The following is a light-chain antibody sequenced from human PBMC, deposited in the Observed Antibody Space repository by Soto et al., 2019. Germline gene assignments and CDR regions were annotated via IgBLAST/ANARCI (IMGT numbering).Light chain of an antibody. CDR1: NFNVKNNY. CDR3: ASWDDSLSETV. Sequence: QSVLTQPPSLSGTPGQRVTISCSGSNFNVKNNYVSGYQQFAGTAPKLLIYSNNRRPSGVPDRFSGSKSGSSASLAISGLRPEDEADYYCASWDDSLSETVFGGGTQLTVL. CDR2: SNN. J-gene: IGLJ7*01. V-gene: IGLV1-47*01.